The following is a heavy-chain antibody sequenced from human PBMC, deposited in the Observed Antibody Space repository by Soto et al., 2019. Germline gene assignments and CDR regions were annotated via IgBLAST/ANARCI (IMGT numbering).Heavy chain of an antibody. CDR3: ARGRVRSGWYVSGCFDY. V-gene: IGHV4-34*01. Sequence: SETLSLTCAVYGGSFSGYYWSWIRQPPGKGLEWIGEINHSGSTNYNPSLKSRVTISVDTSKNQFSLKLSSVTAADTAVYYCARGRVRSGWYVSGCFDYWGQGTLVTVSS. CDR1: GGSFSGYY. CDR2: INHSGST. D-gene: IGHD6-19*01. J-gene: IGHJ4*02.